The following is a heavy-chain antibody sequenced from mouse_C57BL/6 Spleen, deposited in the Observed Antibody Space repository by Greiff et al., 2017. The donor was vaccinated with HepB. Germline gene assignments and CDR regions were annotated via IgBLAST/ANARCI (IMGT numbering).Heavy chain of an antibody. CDR1: GFTFTDYY. J-gene: IGHJ2*01. CDR2: IRNKANGYTT. Sequence: EVKLMESGGGLVQPGGSLSLSCAASGFTFTDYYMSWVRQPPGKALEWLGFIRNKANGYTTEYSASVKGRFTITRDNSQSILNLQMNALRAEDSATYYCARYNNCYGSGYFDYWGQGTTLTVSS. CDR3: ARYNNCYGSGYFDY. V-gene: IGHV7-3*01. D-gene: IGHD1-1*01.